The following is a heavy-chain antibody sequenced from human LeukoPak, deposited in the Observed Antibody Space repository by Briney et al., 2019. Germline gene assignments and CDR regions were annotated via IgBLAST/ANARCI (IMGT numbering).Heavy chain of an antibody. V-gene: IGHV1-2*02. CDR2: INPNSGGT. CDR3: ARDSIAVAGGPSYYYYYGMDV. CDR1: RYTFTGYY. J-gene: IGHJ6*02. D-gene: IGHD6-13*01. Sequence: ASVKVSCKASRYTFTGYYMHWVRQAPGQGLEWMGWINPNSGGTNYAQKFQGRVTMTRDTSISTAYMELSRLRSDDTAVYYCARDSIAVAGGPSYYYYYGMDVWGQGTTVTVSS.